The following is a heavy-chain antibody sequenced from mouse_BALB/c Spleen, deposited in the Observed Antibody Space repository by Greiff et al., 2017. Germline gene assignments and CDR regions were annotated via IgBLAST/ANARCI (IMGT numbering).Heavy chain of an antibody. D-gene: IGHD3-1*01. V-gene: IGHV2-9*02. CDR3: ARVELGLRAMDY. J-gene: IGHJ4*01. CDR1: GFSLTSYG. CDR2: IWAGGST. Sequence: VKLVESGPGLVAPSQSLSITCTVSGFSLTSYGVHWVRQPPGKGLEWLGVIWAGGSTNYNSALMSRLSISKDNSKSQVFLKMNSLQTDDTAMYYCARVELGLRAMDYWGQGTSVTVSS.